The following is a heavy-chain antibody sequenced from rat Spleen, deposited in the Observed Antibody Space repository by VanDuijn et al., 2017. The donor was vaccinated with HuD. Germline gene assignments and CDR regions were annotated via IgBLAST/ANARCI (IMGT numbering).Heavy chain of an antibody. V-gene: IGHV5-20*01. D-gene: IGHD1-2*01. Sequence: EVQLVESGGGLVQPGRSLKLSCAASGFTFSNYYMAWVRQAPTKGLEWVAYISYDGSSTYYRDSVKGRFTISRDNAKSTLYLQMNSLRSEDTATYYCTRGPQRQLGYWGQGVMVTVSS. CDR2: ISYDGSST. J-gene: IGHJ2*01. CDR3: TRGPQRQLGY. CDR1: GFTFSNYY.